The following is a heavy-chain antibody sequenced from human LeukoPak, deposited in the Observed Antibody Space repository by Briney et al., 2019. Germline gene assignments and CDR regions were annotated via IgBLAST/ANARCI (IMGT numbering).Heavy chain of an antibody. CDR2: INPSGGST. CDR1: GYTFTGYY. D-gene: IGHD3-3*01. J-gene: IGHJ5*02. CDR3: ARPSYDFWSGYSWFDP. V-gene: IGHV1-46*01. Sequence: ASVKVSCKASGYTFTGYYMHWVRQAPGQGLEWMGIINPSGGSTSYAQEFQGRVTMTRDTSTSTVYMELSSLRSEDTAVYYCARPSYDFWSGYSWFDPWGQGTLVTVSS.